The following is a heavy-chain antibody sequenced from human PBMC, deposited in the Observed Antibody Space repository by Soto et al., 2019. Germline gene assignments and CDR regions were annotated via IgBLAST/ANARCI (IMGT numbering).Heavy chain of an antibody. Sequence: GGSLRLSCAASGFTFSSYAMSWVRQAPGKGLEWVSAIRGSGGSTYYADSVKGRFPISRDNSKNTRYLQMNSLRAEDTAVYYCAKNRWNIVATPFDYWGQGTLVTVSS. CDR1: GFTFSSYA. D-gene: IGHD5-12*01. CDR3: AKNRWNIVATPFDY. V-gene: IGHV3-23*01. J-gene: IGHJ4*02. CDR2: IRGSGGST.